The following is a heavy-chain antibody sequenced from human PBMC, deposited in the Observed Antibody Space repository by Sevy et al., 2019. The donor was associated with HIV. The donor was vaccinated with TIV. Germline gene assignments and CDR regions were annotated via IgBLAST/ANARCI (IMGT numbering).Heavy chain of an antibody. Sequence: GGSLRLSCAASGFTFDDYTMHWVRQAPGKGLEWVSLISWDGGSTYYADSVKGRFTISRDNSKNSLYLQMNSLRTEDTALYYCAKDLWSWHMSGWGCTNGVCYSHGMDVWGQGTTVTVSS. CDR3: AKDLWSWHMSGWGCTNGVCYSHGMDV. CDR2: ISWDGGST. D-gene: IGHD2-8*01. CDR1: GFTFDDYT. J-gene: IGHJ6*02. V-gene: IGHV3-43*01.